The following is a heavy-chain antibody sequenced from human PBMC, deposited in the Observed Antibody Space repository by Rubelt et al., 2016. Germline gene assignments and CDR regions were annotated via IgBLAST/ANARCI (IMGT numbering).Heavy chain of an antibody. CDR2: IYWDDDK. V-gene: IGHV2-5*02. CDR3: AHRHYVSYDSSGYKPFDY. J-gene: IGHJ4*02. D-gene: IGHD3-22*01. Sequence: QITLKESSPMLVKPTQTLTLTCTFSGFSLSTGGVGVGWIRQPPGKALEWLALIYWDDDKRYSPSLKRRLTISKDTSKNQVVLTLTNMVPVDTDTYYCAHRHYVSYDSSGYKPFDYWGQGTLVTVSS. CDR1: GFSLSTGGVG.